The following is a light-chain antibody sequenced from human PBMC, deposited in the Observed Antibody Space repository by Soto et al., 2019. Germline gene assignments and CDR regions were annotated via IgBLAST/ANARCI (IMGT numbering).Light chain of an antibody. J-gene: IGKJ3*01. Sequence: EIVLTQSPATLSLSPGERATLSCRASQSVGSYLAWYQQKPGQAPRXVIYDASNRATGIPDRFRGSGSGTDFTLTISRLGPEDFAVYYCQQYGYSPTTFGPGTKVDIK. CDR1: QSVGSY. CDR3: QQYGYSPTT. V-gene: IGKV3-11*01. CDR2: DAS.